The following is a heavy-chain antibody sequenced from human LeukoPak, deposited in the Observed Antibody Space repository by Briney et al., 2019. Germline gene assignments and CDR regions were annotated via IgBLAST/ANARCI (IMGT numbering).Heavy chain of an antibody. V-gene: IGHV3-30*04. CDR2: MSFDGTNK. Sequence: GGSLRLSCAASGFTFSDYAMHWVRQAPGQGLEWVAVMSFDGTNKYYADSVKGRFTISRDNAKNSLYLQMNSLRAEDTAVYYCARGYSYGASGFDYWGQGTLVTVSS. CDR1: GFTFSDYA. J-gene: IGHJ4*02. CDR3: ARGYSYGASGFDY. D-gene: IGHD5-18*01.